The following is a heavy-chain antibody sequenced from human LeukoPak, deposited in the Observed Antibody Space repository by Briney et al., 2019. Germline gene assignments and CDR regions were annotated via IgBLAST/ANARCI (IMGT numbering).Heavy chain of an antibody. J-gene: IGHJ4*02. V-gene: IGHV1-18*04. Sequence: ASVKVSCKASGYTFTSYYMHWVRQAPGQGLEWVGWISTYNGNTVYAQKFEGRVTMTTDTSTNTVYMDLRSLRSDDTAVYYCARDLEHCRNIICSNSAYWGQGTLVTVSS. D-gene: IGHD2-2*01. CDR2: ISTYNGNT. CDR3: ARDLEHCRNIICSNSAY. CDR1: GYTFTSYY.